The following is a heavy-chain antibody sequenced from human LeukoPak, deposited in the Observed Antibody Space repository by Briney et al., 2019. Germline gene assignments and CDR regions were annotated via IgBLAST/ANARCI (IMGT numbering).Heavy chain of an antibody. Sequence: PGGSLRLSCAASGFTYSHYGMHWVRQAPGKGLEWVAVIWSDATEKYYGDAVKGGFTISRDNSRNTLYMQMNSLRAEDTAVYYCAKDAQRGFDYSNSLEYWGQGTLVTLSS. J-gene: IGHJ4*02. CDR1: GFTYSHYG. D-gene: IGHD4-11*01. V-gene: IGHV3-33*06. CDR3: AKDAQRGFDYSNSLEY. CDR2: IWSDATEK.